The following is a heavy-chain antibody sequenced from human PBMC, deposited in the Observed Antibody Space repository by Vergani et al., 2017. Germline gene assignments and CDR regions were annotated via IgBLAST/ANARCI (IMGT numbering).Heavy chain of an antibody. J-gene: IGHJ2*01. CDR3: ARAILSFGELLIEGARYSDV. CDR2: TSIDKGER. CDR1: GYTFDTYG. V-gene: IGHV1-18*04. D-gene: IGHD3-10*01. Sequence: QVQLVQSGTEVKRPGASVKVSCKASGYTFDTYGITWVRQAPGQGLEWMGWTSIDKGERKSAQRFEGRVTMTTDTSTSTAYMELRNLRHDDTAVYYWARAILSFGELLIEGARYSDVWGRGTLVSVSS.